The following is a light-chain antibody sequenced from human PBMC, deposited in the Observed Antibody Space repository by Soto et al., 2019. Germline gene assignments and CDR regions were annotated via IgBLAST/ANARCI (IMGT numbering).Light chain of an antibody. Sequence: EIVLTQSPANLSVSPGERATLSCRASHSAASAVAWYQQKPGQAPRLLIYDASTRATGIPARFSGSGSATEFTLTISSLQSEDFAVYSCQQYRDWPLTFGGGTKV. CDR3: QQYRDWPLT. J-gene: IGKJ4*01. CDR1: HSAASA. CDR2: DAS. V-gene: IGKV3-15*01.